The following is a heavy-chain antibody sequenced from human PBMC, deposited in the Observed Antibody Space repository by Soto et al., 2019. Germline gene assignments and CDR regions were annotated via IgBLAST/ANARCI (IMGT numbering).Heavy chain of an antibody. CDR3: AKGDTWSGYYRGFDY. J-gene: IGHJ4*02. V-gene: IGHV3-23*01. D-gene: IGHD3-3*01. CDR1: GFTFSSYA. CDR2: ISGSGGST. Sequence: GGSLRLSCAASGFTFSSYAMSWVRQAPGKGLEWVSAISGSGGSTYYADSVKGRFTISRDNSKNTLYLQMNSLRAEDTAVYYCAKGDTWSGYYRGFDYWGQGTLVTVSS.